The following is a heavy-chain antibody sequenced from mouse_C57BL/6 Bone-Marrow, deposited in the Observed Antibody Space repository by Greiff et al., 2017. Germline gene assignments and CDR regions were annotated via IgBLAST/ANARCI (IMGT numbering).Heavy chain of an antibody. V-gene: IGHV5-15*01. J-gene: IGHJ4*01. CDR3: ARHGGSYAMDD. CDR1: GFTFSDYG. CDR2: ISNLAYSI. Sequence: EVQVVESGGGLVQPGGSLKLSCAASGFTFSDYGMAWVRQAPRKGPEWVAFISNLAYSIHYADTVTGRFTISRENAKNTLYLEMSSLRSEDTAMYYCARHGGSYAMDDWGKGTSVTVAS. D-gene: IGHD1-1*02.